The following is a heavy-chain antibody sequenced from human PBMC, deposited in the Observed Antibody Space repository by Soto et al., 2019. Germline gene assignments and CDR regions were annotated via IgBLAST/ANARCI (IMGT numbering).Heavy chain of an antibody. CDR2: FDPEDGET. CDR3: AVRHLVPTQKNYYYYYGMDV. D-gene: IGHD3-16*01. V-gene: IGHV1-24*01. J-gene: IGHJ6*02. CDR1: GYTLTELS. Sequence: ASVKVSCKVSGYTLTELSMHWVRQAPGKGLEWMGGFDPEDGETIYAQKFQGRVTMTEDTSTDTAYMELSSLRSEDTAVYYCAVRHLVPTQKNYYYYYGMDVWGQGTTVTVSS.